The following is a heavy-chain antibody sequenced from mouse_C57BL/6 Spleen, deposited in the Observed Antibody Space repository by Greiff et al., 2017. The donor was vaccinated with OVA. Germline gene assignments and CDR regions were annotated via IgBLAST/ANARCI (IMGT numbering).Heavy chain of an antibody. CDR3: ASDWDYDGFDY. CDR2: INPNNGGT. V-gene: IGHV1-26*01. CDR1: GYTFTDYY. J-gene: IGHJ2*01. D-gene: IGHD2-4*01. Sequence: EVQLQQSGPELVKPGASVKISCKASGYTFTDYYMNWVKQSHGKSLEWIGDINPNNGGTSYNQKFKGKATLTVDKSSSTAYMELRSLTSEDSAVYYCASDWDYDGFDYWGQGTTLTVSS.